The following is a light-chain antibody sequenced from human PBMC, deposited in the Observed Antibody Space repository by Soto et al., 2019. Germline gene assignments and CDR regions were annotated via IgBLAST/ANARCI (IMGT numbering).Light chain of an antibody. J-gene: IGKJ1*01. Sequence: QVTQSPPSLSASIGYTVILTCRSAQNISNYLNWYNQKPGRVPNLRIYGASKLHGGVSSRFSGSGCGTDITLKINNLKPEDCATYFCQQRFSTPWTFGQGTTVDIK. CDR1: QNISNY. CDR2: GAS. CDR3: QQRFSTPWT. V-gene: IGKV1-39*01.